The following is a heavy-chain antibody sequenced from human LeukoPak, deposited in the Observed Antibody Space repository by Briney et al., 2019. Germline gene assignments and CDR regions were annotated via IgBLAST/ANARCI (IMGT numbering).Heavy chain of an antibody. CDR2: IYTSGST. Sequence: SETLSLTCTVSGGSISSGSHYWSWIRQPAGKGLEWIGRIYTSGSTNYNPSLKSRVTISVDTSKNQFSLKLSPVTAADTAVYYCAREGLDLGYWGQGTLVTVSS. D-gene: IGHD3-3*01. J-gene: IGHJ4*02. CDR3: AREGLDLGY. CDR1: GGSISSGSHY. V-gene: IGHV4-61*02.